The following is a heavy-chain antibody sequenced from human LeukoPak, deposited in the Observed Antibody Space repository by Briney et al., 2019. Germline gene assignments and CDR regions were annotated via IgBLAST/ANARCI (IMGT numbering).Heavy chain of an antibody. CDR3: AKVGRGRLAVTGIDN. CDR2: IYTSGST. J-gene: IGHJ4*02. V-gene: IGHV4-4*07. Sequence: SETLSLTCTVSGGSISSYYWSWIRQPAGKGLEWIGRIYTSGSTNYNPSLKSRVTMSVDTSKNQFSLKLSSVTAADTAVYYCAKVGRGRLAVTGIDNWGQGTLVTVSS. D-gene: IGHD6-19*01. CDR1: GGSISSYY.